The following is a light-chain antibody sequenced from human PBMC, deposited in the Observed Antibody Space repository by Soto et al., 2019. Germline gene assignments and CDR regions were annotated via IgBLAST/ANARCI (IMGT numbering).Light chain of an antibody. CDR1: QSISSY. V-gene: IGKV1-39*01. CDR2: AAS. CDR3: QQYNSYSTWT. Sequence: DIQMTQSPSSLSASVGDRVTITCQASQSISSYLNWYQQKPGKAPKLLIYAASSLQSGVPSRFSGSGSGTDFTLTISSLQPDDFATYYCQQYNSYSTWTFGQGTKVDIK. J-gene: IGKJ1*01.